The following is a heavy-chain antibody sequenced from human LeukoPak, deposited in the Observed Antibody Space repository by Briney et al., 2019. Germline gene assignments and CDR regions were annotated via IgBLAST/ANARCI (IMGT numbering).Heavy chain of an antibody. CDR2: ISGSGSTI. D-gene: IGHD3-16*01. Sequence: PGGSLRLSCAASGFTFSSYAMSWVRQAPGKGLEWVSYISGSGSTIYYADSVKGRFTISRDNAKNSLYLQMNSLRAEDTAVYYCARGLGWGTNWFDPWGQGTLVTVSS. V-gene: IGHV3-48*04. J-gene: IGHJ5*02. CDR3: ARGLGWGTNWFDP. CDR1: GFTFSSYA.